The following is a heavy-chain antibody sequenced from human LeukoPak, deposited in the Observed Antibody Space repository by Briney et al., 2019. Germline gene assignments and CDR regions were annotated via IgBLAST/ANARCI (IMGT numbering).Heavy chain of an antibody. V-gene: IGHV3-7*05. CDR1: GFTFSSCW. D-gene: IGHD3-22*01. J-gene: IGHJ4*02. CDR3: ARESYMIVDY. Sequence: PGGSLRLSCAASGFTFSSCWMTWVRQAPGKGLEWVANIKQDGSEKYYVDSVKGRFTISRDNAKNSLYLQMNSLRAEDTAVYYCARESYMIVDYWGQGTLVTVSS. CDR2: IKQDGSEK.